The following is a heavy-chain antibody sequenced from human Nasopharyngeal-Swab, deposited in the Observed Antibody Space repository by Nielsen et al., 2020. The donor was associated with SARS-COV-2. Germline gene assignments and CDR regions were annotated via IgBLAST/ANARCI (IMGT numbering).Heavy chain of an antibody. V-gene: IGHV3-30*03. J-gene: IGHJ4*02. CDR2: IAHDASNE. D-gene: IGHD4-17*01. CDR1: GFTFSSFG. CDR3: ARDAPAHYGAFY. Sequence: GESLKISCAASGFTFSSFGMHWVRQAPGKGLEWVAFIAHDASNEYYGDSVKGRFSISRDSSKNTLYLQMDSLRGEDTAVYYCARDAPAHYGAFYWGQGTLVTVSS.